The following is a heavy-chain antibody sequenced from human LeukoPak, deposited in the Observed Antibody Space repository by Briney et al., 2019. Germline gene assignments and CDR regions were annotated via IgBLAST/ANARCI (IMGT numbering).Heavy chain of an antibody. D-gene: IGHD2-15*01. V-gene: IGHV3-53*01. J-gene: IGHJ4*02. CDR1: GFTASSNY. Sequence: GGSLRLSCAASGFTASSNYMSWVRQAPGKGLEWVSVIYSGGSTYYADSVKGRFTISRDNAKNSLYLQMNSLRAEDTAVHYCVKTGYCTGGTCRYLDYWGQGTLVTVSS. CDR3: VKTGYCTGGTCRYLDY. CDR2: IYSGGST.